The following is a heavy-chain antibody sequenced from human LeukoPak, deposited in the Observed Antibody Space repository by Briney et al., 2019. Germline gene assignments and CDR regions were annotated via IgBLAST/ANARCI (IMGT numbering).Heavy chain of an antibody. D-gene: IGHD6-19*01. CDR2: TGGSDDNT. Sequence: PGGSLRLSCEGSGFSVNGYVMSWLRQAPGKGLEWIAVTGGSDDNTHYADSVKGRFTISRDNSENRLFLQMNSLRPDDSALYYCTKDLMTGFSSGWYFAYWGQGTLVTVSS. V-gene: IGHV3-23*01. J-gene: IGHJ4*02. CDR1: GFSVNGYV. CDR3: TKDLMTGFSSGWYFAY.